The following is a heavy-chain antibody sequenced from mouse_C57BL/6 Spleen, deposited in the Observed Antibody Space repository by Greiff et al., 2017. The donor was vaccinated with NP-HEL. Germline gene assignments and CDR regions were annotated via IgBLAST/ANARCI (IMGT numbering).Heavy chain of an antibody. CDR2: IYPRSGNT. J-gene: IGHJ4*01. V-gene: IGHV1-81*01. D-gene: IGHD1-1*01. Sequence: QVQLQQSGAELARPGASVKLSCKASGYTFTSYGISWVKQRTGQGLEWIGEIYPRSGNTYYNEKFKGKATLTADKSSSTAYMELRSLTSEDSAVYFCATEITTVVDAMDYWGQGTSVTVSS. CDR3: ATEITTVVDAMDY. CDR1: GYTFTSYG.